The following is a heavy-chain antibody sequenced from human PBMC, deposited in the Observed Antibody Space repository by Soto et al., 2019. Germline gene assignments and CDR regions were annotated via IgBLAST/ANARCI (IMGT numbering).Heavy chain of an antibody. CDR1: GYTFANYW. J-gene: IGHJ5*02. CDR3: ARLGSYCDSYKCYGDDNWSDL. Sequence: PGESLKLSCKVSGYTFANYWIGWVRQLPEKGLEWVGIIYPGGSDTRYSPSFLGQVTISADKSTFTAYLQWSKLKTSETAMYYCARLGSYCDSYKCYGDDNWSDLWGQGTLVTVSS. V-gene: IGHV5-51*01. D-gene: IGHD2-21*01. CDR2: IYPGGSDT.